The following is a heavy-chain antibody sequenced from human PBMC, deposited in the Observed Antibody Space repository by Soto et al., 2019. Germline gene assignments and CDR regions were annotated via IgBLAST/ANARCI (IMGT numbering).Heavy chain of an antibody. CDR3: ARSLGIAAAATD. CDR1: GYTFTSYS. CDR2: ISGYNGNT. D-gene: IGHD6-13*01. Sequence: ASVKVSCKASGYTFTSYSFNWVRQAPGQGLEWMGCISGYNGNTKYPQKLQGRVTMTTETSTSTAYMELRSLRSDDTAMYYCARSLGIAAAATDWGQGTLVTVSS. V-gene: IGHV1-18*01. J-gene: IGHJ4*02.